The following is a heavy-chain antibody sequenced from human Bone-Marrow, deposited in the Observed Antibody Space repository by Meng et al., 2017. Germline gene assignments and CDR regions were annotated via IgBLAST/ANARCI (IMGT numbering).Heavy chain of an antibody. CDR3: ATRGNPYLNC. CDR2: INRYSGNT. Sequence: QGLRVRYGAEVKKPGASVKASCNASRYSLTSDGFGWGRQAPGQGLEWMGWINRYSGNTDYAQKFQGRVTMTTDTSTSTAYMELTSLRSDDTAVYYCATRGNPYLNCWGQGTLVTVSS. CDR1: RYSLTSDG. J-gene: IGHJ4*02. V-gene: IGHV1-18*01.